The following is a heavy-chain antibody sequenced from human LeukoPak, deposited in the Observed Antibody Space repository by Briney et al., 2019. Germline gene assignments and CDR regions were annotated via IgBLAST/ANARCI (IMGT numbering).Heavy chain of an antibody. V-gene: IGHV3-30-3*01. D-gene: IGHD4-17*01. CDR3: AREGDYGDYGGSFDY. J-gene: IGHJ4*02. CDR1: GFTFSSYA. Sequence: GGSLRLSCAASGFTFSSYAMHWVRQAPGKGLEWVAVISYDGSNKYYADSVKGRFTISRDNAKNSLYLQMNSLRAEDTAVYYCAREGDYGDYGGSFDYWGQGTLVTVSS. CDR2: ISYDGSNK.